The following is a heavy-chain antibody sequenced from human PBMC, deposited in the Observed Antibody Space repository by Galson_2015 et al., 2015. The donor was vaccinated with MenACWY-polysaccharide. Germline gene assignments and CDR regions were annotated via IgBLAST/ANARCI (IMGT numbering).Heavy chain of an antibody. CDR1: GFTFSNYW. CDR2: IKQDGSEK. D-gene: IGHD2-21*01. CDR3: ATVAGPGAIRPGTVDY. J-gene: IGHJ4*02. V-gene: IGHV3-7*01. Sequence: SLRLSCAASGFTFSNYWMPWVRQAPGKGLEWVAHIKQDGSEKYYADSVKGRFTISRDNAKNSLYLQMISLRAEDTAVYYCATVAGPGAIRPGTVDYWGQGTLVTVSS.